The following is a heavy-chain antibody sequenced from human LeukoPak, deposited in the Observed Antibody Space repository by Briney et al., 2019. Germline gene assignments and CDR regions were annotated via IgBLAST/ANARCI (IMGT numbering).Heavy chain of an antibody. CDR3: ARPGGGAIRGYLDY. D-gene: IGHD3-10*01. J-gene: IGHJ4*02. CDR1: GFTFSSYG. Sequence: GGSLRLSCAASGFTFSSYGMHWVRQAPGRGLEWVAVLSSDGDYKYYADSVKGRFTISRDNSKNTVYLQMTSLRSEDTAVYYCARPGGGAIRGYLDYWGQGTLAAVSS. CDR2: LSSDGDYK. V-gene: IGHV3-30*03.